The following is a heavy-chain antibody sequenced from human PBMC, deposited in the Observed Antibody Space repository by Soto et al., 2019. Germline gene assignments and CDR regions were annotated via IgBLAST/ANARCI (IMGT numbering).Heavy chain of an antibody. CDR3: ARGVDFWSGYHRYYFDY. V-gene: IGHV4-30-4*01. J-gene: IGHJ4*02. Sequence: QVQLQESGPGLVKPSQTLSLTCTVSGGSISSGDYYWSWIRQPPGKGLEWIGYIYYSGSTYYNPSLKSRVTISVDTSKNQFSLKLSSVTAADTAVYYCARGVDFWSGYHRYYFDYWGQGTLVTVSS. CDR1: GGSISSGDYY. D-gene: IGHD3-3*01. CDR2: IYYSGST.